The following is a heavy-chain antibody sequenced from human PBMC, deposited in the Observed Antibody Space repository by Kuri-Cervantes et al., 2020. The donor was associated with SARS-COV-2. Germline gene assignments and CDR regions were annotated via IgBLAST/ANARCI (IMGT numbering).Heavy chain of an antibody. J-gene: IGHJ3*02. CDR2: ISGSGSYI. CDR3: ARQLRYFDWLGDDAFDI. V-gene: IGHV3-21*01. D-gene: IGHD3-9*01. CDR1: GFTLSRYT. Sequence: GESLKISCAASGFTLSRYTMNWVRQAPGKALEWVSSISGSGSYIYYADSVKGRFTISKESGENSLYLHMNSLRAEDTAVYYCARQLRYFDWLGDDAFDIWGQGTMVTVSS.